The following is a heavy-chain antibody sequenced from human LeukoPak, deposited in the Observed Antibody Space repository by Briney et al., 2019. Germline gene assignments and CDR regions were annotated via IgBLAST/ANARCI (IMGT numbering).Heavy chain of an antibody. D-gene: IGHD4-11*01. CDR2: ISYDGSNK. V-gene: IGHV3-30-3*01. Sequence: PGGSLRLSCAASGFTFSSYAMRWVRQAPGKGLEWVAVISYDGSNKHYADSVKGRFTISRDNSKNTLYLQMNSLRAEDTAVYYCARDQTVTTERYDYYYYYGMDVWGQGTTVTVSS. CDR3: ARDQTVTTERYDYYYYYGMDV. CDR1: GFTFSSYA. J-gene: IGHJ6*02.